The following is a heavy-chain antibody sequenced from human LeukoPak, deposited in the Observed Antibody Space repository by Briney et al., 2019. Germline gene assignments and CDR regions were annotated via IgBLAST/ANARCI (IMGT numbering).Heavy chain of an antibody. CDR1: GFTLSSYG. J-gene: IGHJ1*01. CDR2: IWYDGSNK. CDR3: AKGRPCSGGSCYKYFQH. D-gene: IGHD2-15*01. Sequence: GRSLSLSCAASGFTLSSYGMHWVRQAPGKGLEWVAVIWYDGSNKYYADSVKGRFTISRDNSKNTLYLQMNSLRAEDTAVYYCAKGRPCSGGSCYKYFQHWGQGTLVTVSS. V-gene: IGHV3-33*06.